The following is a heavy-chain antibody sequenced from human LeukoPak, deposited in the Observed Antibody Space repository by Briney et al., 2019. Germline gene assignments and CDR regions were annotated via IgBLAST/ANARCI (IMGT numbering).Heavy chain of an antibody. CDR1: GFTFSSYS. Sequence: GGSLRLSCAASGFTFSSYSMNWVRQAPGKGLEWVSYISSSSSTIYYADSVKGRFTISRDNAKNSLYLQMNSLRDEDTAVYYCARGVDDGYSSSWYRFDPWGQGTLVTVSS. D-gene: IGHD6-13*01. CDR3: ARGVDDGYSSSWYRFDP. CDR2: ISSSSSTI. V-gene: IGHV3-48*02. J-gene: IGHJ5*02.